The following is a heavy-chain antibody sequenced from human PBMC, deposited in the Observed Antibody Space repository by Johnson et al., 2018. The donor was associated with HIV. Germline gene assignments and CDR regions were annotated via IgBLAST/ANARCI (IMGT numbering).Heavy chain of an antibody. CDR3: ARVTNSDAFDI. CDR1: GFTFSSYD. D-gene: IGHD2-8*01. CDR2: IGTAGDT. Sequence: VQLVESGGGLVQPGGSLRLSCAASGFTFSSYDIHWVRQGTGKGLEWVSAIGTAGDTYYAGSVKGRFTIPRENAKNSLYLQMNSLRAGDTAVYYCARVTNSDAFDIWGQGTMVTVSS. V-gene: IGHV3-13*01. J-gene: IGHJ3*02.